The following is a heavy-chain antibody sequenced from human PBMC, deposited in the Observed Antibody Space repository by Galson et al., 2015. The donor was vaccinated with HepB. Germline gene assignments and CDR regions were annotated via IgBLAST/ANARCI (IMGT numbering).Heavy chain of an antibody. CDR2: ISAYNGNT. Sequence: SVKVSCKASGYTFTSYGISWVRQAPGQGLEWMGWISAYNGNTNYAQKLQGRVTMTTDTSTSTAYMELRSLRSDGTAVYYCARNALGYCSDGSCYSGFDYWGQGTLVTVSS. V-gene: IGHV1-18*04. D-gene: IGHD2-15*01. J-gene: IGHJ4*02. CDR3: ARNALGYCSDGSCYSGFDY. CDR1: GYTFTSYG.